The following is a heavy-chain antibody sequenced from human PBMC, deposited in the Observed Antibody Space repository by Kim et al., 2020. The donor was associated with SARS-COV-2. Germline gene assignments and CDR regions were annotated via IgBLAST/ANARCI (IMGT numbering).Heavy chain of an antibody. CDR2: MNPNSGNT. V-gene: IGHV1-8*01. J-gene: IGHJ5*02. CDR3: ARAPPDIVVVVAATIWFDP. Sequence: ASVKVSCKASGYTFTSYDINWVRQATGQGLEWMGWMNPNSGNTGHAQKFQGRVTMTRNTSISTAYMELSSLRSEDTAVYYCARAPPDIVVVVAATIWFDPWGQGTLVTVSS. CDR1: GYTFTSYD. D-gene: IGHD2-15*01.